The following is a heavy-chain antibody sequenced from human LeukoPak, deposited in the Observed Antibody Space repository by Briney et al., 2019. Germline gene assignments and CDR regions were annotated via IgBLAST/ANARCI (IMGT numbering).Heavy chain of an antibody. J-gene: IGHJ4*02. CDR1: GGSFSGYY. CDR2: INHSGST. Sequence: SETLSLTCAVYGGSFSGYYWSWIRQPQGKGLEWIGEINHSGSTNYNPSLKSRVTISVDTSKNQFSLKLSSVTAADTAVYYCARGLDHQSAAPPYFDYWGQGTLVTVSS. V-gene: IGHV4-34*01. CDR3: ARGLDHQSAAPPYFDY. D-gene: IGHD6-13*01.